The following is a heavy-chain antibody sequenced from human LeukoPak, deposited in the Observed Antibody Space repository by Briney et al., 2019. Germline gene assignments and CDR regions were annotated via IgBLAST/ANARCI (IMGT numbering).Heavy chain of an antibody. CDR2: IYYSGST. CDR3: ARQLGDRLLFDY. D-gene: IGHD2-21*01. V-gene: IGHV4-59*01. CDR1: GGSFNTYY. J-gene: IGHJ4*02. Sequence: SETLSLTCTVSGGSFNTYYWTWIRQPPGKGLEWIGYIYYSGSTHYNSSLKSRVTISLDTSRNQFSLKLSSVTAADTAVYYCARQLGDRLLFDYWGQGTLVTVSS.